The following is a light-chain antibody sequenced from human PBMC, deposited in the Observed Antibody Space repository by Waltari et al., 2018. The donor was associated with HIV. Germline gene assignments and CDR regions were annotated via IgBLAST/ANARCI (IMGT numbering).Light chain of an antibody. CDR2: GNN. V-gene: IGLV1-40*01. CDR1: SSNIGAGYD. Sequence: QSVLTQPPSVSGAPGPRVTISCPGSSSNIGAGYDVHWYQQLPGTAPNLLIYGNNNRPSGVPDRFSGSKSGTSASLAITGLQAEDEADYYCQSYDSSLSGAVFGGGTQLTVL. CDR3: QSYDSSLSGAV. J-gene: IGLJ7*01.